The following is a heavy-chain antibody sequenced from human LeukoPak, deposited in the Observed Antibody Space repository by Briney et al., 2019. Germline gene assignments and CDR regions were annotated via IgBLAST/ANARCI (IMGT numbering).Heavy chain of an antibody. J-gene: IGHJ5*02. CDR1: GFTFTTSW. CDR2: IYPVDSDT. CDR3: ARQRGVSGTINWFDP. Sequence: TGESLKISCETSGFTFTTSWIGWVRQMPGTGLEWVGAIYPVDSDTRYSPSFQGQVRISADKSARTAYLQWASLKASDTATYYCARQRGVSGTINWFDPWGQGTLVTVSS. D-gene: IGHD3-10*01. V-gene: IGHV5-51*01.